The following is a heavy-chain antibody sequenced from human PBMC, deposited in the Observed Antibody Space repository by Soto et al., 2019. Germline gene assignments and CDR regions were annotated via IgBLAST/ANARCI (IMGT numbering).Heavy chain of an antibody. CDR2: ISSSSSYT. D-gene: IGHD3-22*01. CDR3: ARAGPYYYDREVAAFDI. Sequence: PGGSLRLSCAASGFTFSDYYMSWIRQAPGKGLEWVSYISSSSSYTNYADSVKGRFTISRDNAKNSLYLQMNSLRAEDTAVYYWARAGPYYYDREVAAFDIWGQGTMVTVSS. CDR1: GFTFSDYY. V-gene: IGHV3-11*05. J-gene: IGHJ3*02.